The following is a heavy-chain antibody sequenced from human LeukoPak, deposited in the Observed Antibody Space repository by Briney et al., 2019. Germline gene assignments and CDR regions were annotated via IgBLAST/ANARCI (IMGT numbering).Heavy chain of an antibody. V-gene: IGHV4-59*01. CDR2: IYYSGST. CDR1: GGSISCYF. CDR3: AREMVRGVITKSFDY. Sequence: SATLFLTCAVSGGSISCYFWSWIRQPPGKGLEWVGYIYYSGSTNYNPSLKSRVTISVDTSKNQFSLKLSSVTAADTAVYYCAREMVRGVITKSFDYGGQGTLVTVSS. D-gene: IGHD3-10*01. J-gene: IGHJ4*02.